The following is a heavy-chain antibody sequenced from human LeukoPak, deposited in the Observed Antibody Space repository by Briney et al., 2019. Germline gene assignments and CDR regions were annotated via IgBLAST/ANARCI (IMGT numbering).Heavy chain of an antibody. Sequence: TTGGSLRLSCAASGFTFSNAWMSWVRQAPGKGLEWVGRIKSKTDGGTTDYAAPVKGRFTISRDDSKNTLCPQMNSLKTEDTAVYYCTTGPGDSSGYYYHRDYWGQGTLVTVSS. CDR3: TTGPGDSSGYYYHRDY. CDR2: IKSKTDGGTT. J-gene: IGHJ4*02. V-gene: IGHV3-15*01. CDR1: GFTFSNAW. D-gene: IGHD3-22*01.